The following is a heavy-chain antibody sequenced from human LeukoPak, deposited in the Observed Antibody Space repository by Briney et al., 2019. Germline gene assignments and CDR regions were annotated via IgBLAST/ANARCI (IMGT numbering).Heavy chain of an antibody. Sequence: PGMSLRLSCAVSGFIFSNHGMHWVRQAPGEGLEWLSVISYDGRKNYYADSVKGRFTISRDNSKDTLYLQMNSLRAEDTALYYCAKENTNAMDYFDYWGQGTLVTVSS. J-gene: IGHJ4*02. CDR1: GFIFSNHG. D-gene: IGHD1/OR15-1a*01. CDR2: ISYDGRKN. V-gene: IGHV3-30*18. CDR3: AKENTNAMDYFDY.